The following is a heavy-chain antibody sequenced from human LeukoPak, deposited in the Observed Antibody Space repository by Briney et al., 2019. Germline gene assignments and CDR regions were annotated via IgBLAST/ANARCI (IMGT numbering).Heavy chain of an antibody. CDR2: ISSSSSYI. Sequence: GGSLRLSCAASGFTFSSYAMSWVRQAPGKGLEWVSSISSSSSYIYYADSVKGRFTISRDNAKNSLYLQMNSLRAEDTAVYYCARCSSSWSSDVFDYWGQGTLVTVSS. J-gene: IGHJ4*02. CDR3: ARCSSSWSSDVFDY. CDR1: GFTFSSYA. V-gene: IGHV3-21*01. D-gene: IGHD6-13*01.